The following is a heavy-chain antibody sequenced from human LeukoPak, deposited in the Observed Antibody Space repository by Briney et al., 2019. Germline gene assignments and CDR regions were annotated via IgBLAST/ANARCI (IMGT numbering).Heavy chain of an antibody. CDR1: GFTFSSYA. Sequence: PGGSLRLSCAASGFTFSSYAMSWVRQAPGKGLGWVSAISGSGGSTYYADSVKGRFTISRDNSKNTLYLQMNSLRAEDTAVYYCAKGRTGSGSYWDYWGQGTLVTVSS. CDR2: ISGSGGST. CDR3: AKGRTGSGSYWDY. J-gene: IGHJ4*02. V-gene: IGHV3-23*01. D-gene: IGHD3-10*01.